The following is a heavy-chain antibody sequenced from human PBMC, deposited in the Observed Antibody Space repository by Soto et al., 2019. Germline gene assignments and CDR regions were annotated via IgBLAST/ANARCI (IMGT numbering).Heavy chain of an antibody. CDR3: ASLLYCSSTSCYEDFDY. Sequence: GGSLRLSCAASGFTFSSYSMNWVRQAPGKGLEWVSSISSSSSYIYYADSVKGRFTISRDNAKNSLYLQMNSLRAEDTAVYYCASLLYCSSTSCYEDFDYWGQGTLVTVSS. CDR1: GFTFSSYS. CDR2: ISSSSSYI. V-gene: IGHV3-21*01. J-gene: IGHJ4*02. D-gene: IGHD2-2*01.